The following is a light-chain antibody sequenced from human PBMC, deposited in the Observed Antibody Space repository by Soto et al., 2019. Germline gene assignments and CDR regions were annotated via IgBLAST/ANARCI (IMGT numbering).Light chain of an antibody. J-gene: IGKJ1*01. CDR3: QQANGDPWT. V-gene: IGKV1-12*02. Sequence: DIQMTQSPSSVSASVGDRVTISCRASHDVRSWLAWYQQKPGKAPNLLIYGASTLQSGVASRFSGSGPGNDFTLTISSLQPEDFATCYCQQANGDPWTFGQGTKVEVK. CDR1: HDVRSW. CDR2: GAS.